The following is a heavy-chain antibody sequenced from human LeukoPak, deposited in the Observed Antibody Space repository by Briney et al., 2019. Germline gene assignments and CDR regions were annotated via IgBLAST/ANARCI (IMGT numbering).Heavy chain of an antibody. CDR2: ISSSSSYI. CDR3: ARVSYDILTGYSYIDY. CDR1: GFTFSSYS. D-gene: IGHD3-9*01. V-gene: IGHV3-21*01. Sequence: GGSLRLSCAASGFTFSSYSMNWVRQAPGKGLEWVSSISSSSSYIYYADSVKGRFTISRDNAKNSLYLQMNSLRAEDTAVYYCARVSYDILTGYSYIDYWGQGTLVTVSS. J-gene: IGHJ4*02.